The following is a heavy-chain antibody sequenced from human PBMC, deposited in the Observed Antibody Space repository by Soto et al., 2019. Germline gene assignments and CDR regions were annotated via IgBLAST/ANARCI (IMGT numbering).Heavy chain of an antibody. D-gene: IGHD3-3*01. CDR1: GFTFSSYA. J-gene: IGHJ5*02. Sequence: VQLLESGGGLVQPGGSLRLSCVASGFTFSSYAMSWVRQAPGQRLEWVATFSGGRDTTWHADSVKGRFTVPRDSSKKRLPRQRTGWGPENRAQNSGAKPPSQQLTGPICNFLDTWGQET. CDR3: AKPPSQQLTGPICNFLDT. V-gene: IGHV3-23*01. CDR2: FSGGRDTT.